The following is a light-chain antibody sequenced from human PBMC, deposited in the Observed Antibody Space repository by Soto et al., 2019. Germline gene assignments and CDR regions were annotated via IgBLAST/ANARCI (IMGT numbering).Light chain of an antibody. CDR2: KVS. Sequence: DVELTQSPLSLPVTLGQPASISCRSSQSLVFRDGNTYLNWFQQRPGQSTRRLIYKVSNRDSGVPGRFSRIGSSNNFTMKISRVEAEEVGICYCMQGSNWPLTFCGGTRGEIK. V-gene: IGKV2-30*01. CDR3: MQGSNWPLT. CDR1: QSLVFRDGNTY. J-gene: IGKJ4*01.